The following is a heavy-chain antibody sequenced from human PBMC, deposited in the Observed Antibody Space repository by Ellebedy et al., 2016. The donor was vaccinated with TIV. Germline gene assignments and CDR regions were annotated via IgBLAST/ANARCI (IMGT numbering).Heavy chain of an antibody. CDR2: IWYDRSNQ. Sequence: GGSLRLSXEASGFTFSSYGMHWVRQAPGKGLEWVAVIWYDRSNQYYSDSVKGRFTISRDNSKNTLYLQMNSLRAEDTAVYFCARGDTSGSYYTHLDYWGQGTLVTVSS. CDR1: GFTFSSYG. D-gene: IGHD3-10*01. CDR3: ARGDTSGSYYTHLDY. J-gene: IGHJ4*02. V-gene: IGHV3-33*08.